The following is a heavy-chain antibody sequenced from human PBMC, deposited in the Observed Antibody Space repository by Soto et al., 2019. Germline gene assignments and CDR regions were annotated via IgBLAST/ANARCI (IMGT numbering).Heavy chain of an antibody. CDR1: GGSISSSSYY. J-gene: IGHJ4*02. Sequence: SETLSLTCTVSGGSISSSSYYWGWIRQPPGKGLEWIGSTYYSGSTYYNPSLKSRVTISVDTSKNQFSLKLSSVTAADTAVYYCASLPSWSSGWLDYWGQGTLVTVSS. CDR3: ASLPSWSSGWLDY. D-gene: IGHD6-19*01. V-gene: IGHV4-39*01. CDR2: TYYSGST.